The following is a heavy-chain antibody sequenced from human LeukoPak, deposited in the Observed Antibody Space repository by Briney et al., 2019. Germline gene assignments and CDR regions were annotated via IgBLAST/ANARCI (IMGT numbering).Heavy chain of an antibody. CDR1: GFNFNTYS. J-gene: IGHJ4*02. Sequence: GGSLRLSCAVSGFNFNTYSMNWVRQAPGKGPEWVSSISSTSNYIYYAESVKGRFTISRDNAKNSLYLQMNSLRAEDTAVYYCARDLQIAARQGSYFDYWGQGTLVTVS. CDR2: ISSTSNYI. V-gene: IGHV3-21*01. D-gene: IGHD6-6*01. CDR3: ARDLQIAARQGSYFDY.